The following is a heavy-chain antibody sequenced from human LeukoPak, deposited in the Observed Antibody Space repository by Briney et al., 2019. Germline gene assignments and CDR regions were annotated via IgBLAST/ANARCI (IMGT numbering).Heavy chain of an antibody. CDR3: ARKGDTHDY. D-gene: IGHD5-18*01. CDR1: GFTFSSYS. Sequence: GGSLRLSCAASGFTFSSYSMNWVRQAPGKGLEWVSYISSSSSTIYYADSVKGRFTISRDNAKNSLYLQMNSLRAEDTAVYYCARKGDTHDYWGQGTLVTVSS. J-gene: IGHJ4*02. CDR2: ISSSSSTI. V-gene: IGHV3-48*01.